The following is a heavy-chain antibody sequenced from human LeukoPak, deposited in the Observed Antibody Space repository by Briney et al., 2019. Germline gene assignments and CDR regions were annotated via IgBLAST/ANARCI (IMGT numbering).Heavy chain of an antibody. D-gene: IGHD5-18*01. V-gene: IGHV1-8*01. CDR1: GYTFTSYD. CDR3: ARGDTWIQSYRYYGMDV. Sequence: GASVKVSCKASGYTFTSYDINWVRQATGQGLEWMGWMNPNSGNTGYAQKFQGRVTMTRNTSISTAYMELSSLRSEDTAVYYCARGDTWIQSYRYYGMDVWGQGTTATVSS. CDR2: MNPNSGNT. J-gene: IGHJ6*02.